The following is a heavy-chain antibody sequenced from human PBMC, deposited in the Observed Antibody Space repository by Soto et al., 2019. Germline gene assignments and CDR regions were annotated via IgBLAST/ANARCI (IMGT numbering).Heavy chain of an antibody. V-gene: IGHV1-8*01. CDR3: ARGGRYCDWSRYYYYGMDV. CDR1: GYTFTSYD. D-gene: IGHD3-9*01. Sequence: GASVKVSCKASGYTFTSYDINWVRQATGQGLEWKGWMNPNSGNTGYAQKFQGRVTMTRNTSISTAYMELSSLRSEDTAVYYCARGGRYCDWSRYYYYGMDVWGQGTTVTVSS. J-gene: IGHJ6*02. CDR2: MNPNSGNT.